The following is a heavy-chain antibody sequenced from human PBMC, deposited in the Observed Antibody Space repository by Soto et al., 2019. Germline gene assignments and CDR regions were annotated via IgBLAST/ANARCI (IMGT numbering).Heavy chain of an antibody. Sequence: SVKVSCKASGGTFNNYVINWVRQAPGQGLEWMAGIIPIFGTPNYAQKFQGRVTITADKSASTAYMELSSLRSEDTAVYYCAGRCDGTNCLAHFDYWGQGTLVTVSS. J-gene: IGHJ4*02. CDR2: IIPIFGTP. D-gene: IGHD2-2*01. V-gene: IGHV1-69*06. CDR1: GGTFNNYV. CDR3: AGRCDGTNCLAHFDY.